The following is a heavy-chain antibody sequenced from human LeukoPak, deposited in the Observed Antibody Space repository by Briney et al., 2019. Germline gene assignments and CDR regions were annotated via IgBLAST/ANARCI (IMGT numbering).Heavy chain of an antibody. D-gene: IGHD6-19*01. CDR1: GGSISSGTYH. V-gene: IGHV4-31*01. CDR2: ISHGGTT. J-gene: IGHJ5*02. CDR3: ARDSGGWGWFDP. Sequence: SETLSLTCTVSGGSISSGTYHWSWIRQYAGKGLEWIGHISHGGTTYYNPSLRSQVTISMDTSRNRFSLKLDSVTAADAAVYYCARDSGGWGWFDPWGQGTLVTVSS.